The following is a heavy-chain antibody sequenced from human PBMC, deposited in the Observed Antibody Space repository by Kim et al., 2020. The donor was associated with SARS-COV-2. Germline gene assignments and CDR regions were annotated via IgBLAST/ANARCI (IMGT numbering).Heavy chain of an antibody. Sequence: SETLSLTCAVYGGSFSGYYWSSIRQPPGKGLEWIGEINHSGSTNYNPSLKSRVTISVDTSKNQFSLKLSSVTAADTAVYYCARSRATIVWGQGTLVTVSS. D-gene: IGHD1-26*01. CDR3: ARSRATIV. CDR1: GGSFSGYY. V-gene: IGHV4-34*01. CDR2: INHSGST. J-gene: IGHJ4*02.